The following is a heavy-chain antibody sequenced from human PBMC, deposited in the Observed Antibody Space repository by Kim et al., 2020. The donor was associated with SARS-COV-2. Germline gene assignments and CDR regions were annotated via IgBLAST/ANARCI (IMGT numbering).Heavy chain of an antibody. CDR3: VRERPGNSGFLDF. CDR2: IGTSGRFT. J-gene: IGHJ4*02. CDR1: GFPFSSYE. D-gene: IGHD3-22*01. V-gene: IGHV3-48*03. Sequence: GGSLRLSCAGSGFPFSSYEMNWVRQTPGKGLEWVSCIGTSGRFTYYADSVKGRFTTSRDNTKNSVFLQMTNLSDGDTGLYYCVRERPGNSGFLDFWGQGILVTVSS.